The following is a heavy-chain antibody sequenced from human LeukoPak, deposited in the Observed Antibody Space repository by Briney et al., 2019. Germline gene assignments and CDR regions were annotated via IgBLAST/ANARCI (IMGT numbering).Heavy chain of an antibody. J-gene: IGHJ4*02. V-gene: IGHV1-46*01. D-gene: IGHD1-1*01. Sequence: ASVKVSCKASGYIFTSYNMNWVRQAPGQGLEWMGIINPSGGSTSYAQKFQGRVTMTRDMSTSTVYMELSSLRSEDTAVYYCARALHLELHSYFDSWGQGTLVTVSS. CDR3: ARALHLELHSYFDS. CDR1: GYIFTSYN. CDR2: INPSGGST.